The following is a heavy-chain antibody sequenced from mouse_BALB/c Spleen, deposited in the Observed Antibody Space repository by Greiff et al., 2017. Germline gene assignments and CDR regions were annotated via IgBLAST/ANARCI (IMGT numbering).Heavy chain of an antibody. CDR3: ARWGGKRSYAMDY. Sequence: EVQGVESGGGLVQPGGSRKLSCAASGFTFSSFGMHWVRQAPEKGLEWVAYISSGSSTIYYADTVKGRFTISRDNPKNTLFLQMTSLRSEDTAMYYCARWGGKRSYAMDYWGQGTSVTVSS. J-gene: IGHJ4*01. CDR1: GFTFSSFG. CDR2: ISSGSSTI. V-gene: IGHV5-17*02. D-gene: IGHD2-1*01.